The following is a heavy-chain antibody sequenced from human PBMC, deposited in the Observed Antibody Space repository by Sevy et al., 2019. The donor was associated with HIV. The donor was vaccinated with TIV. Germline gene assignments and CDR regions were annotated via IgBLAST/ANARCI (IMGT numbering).Heavy chain of an antibody. CDR2: SYYSGST. Sequence: SETLSLTWTVSGGSISSSDNYWGWIRQPPGKGLDWIASSYYSGSTYYNPSLKSRVTISVDTSKNQFSLKLRSVTAADTAVYYCARRRVEDYYGSGTPPLVNGPFDIWGQGTMVTVSS. CDR3: ARRRVEDYYGSGTPPLVNGPFDI. CDR1: GGSISSSDNY. D-gene: IGHD3-10*01. V-gene: IGHV4-39*01. J-gene: IGHJ3*02.